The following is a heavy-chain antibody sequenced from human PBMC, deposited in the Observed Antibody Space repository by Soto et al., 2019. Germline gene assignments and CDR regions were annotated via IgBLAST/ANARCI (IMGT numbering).Heavy chain of an antibody. CDR1: GGSISSYY. D-gene: IGHD1-1*01. CDR3: AREVVGRKTGTTGTRYYYYYMDV. CDR2: IYYSGST. V-gene: IGHV4-59*12. Sequence: PSETLSLTCTVSGGSISSYYWSWIRQPPGKGLEWIGYIYYSGSTNYNPSLKSRVTISVDTSKNQFSLKLSSVTAADTAVYYCAREVVGRKTGTTGTRYYYYYMDVWGKGTTVTVSS. J-gene: IGHJ6*03.